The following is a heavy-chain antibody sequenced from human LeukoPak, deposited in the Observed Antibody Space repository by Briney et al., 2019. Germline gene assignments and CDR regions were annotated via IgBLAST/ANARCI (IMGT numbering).Heavy chain of an antibody. Sequence: PSETLSLTCPVSSGSISSGVYYWSWIRQHPGKGLEWIGYIYYSGSTYYNPSLKSRVTISVDTSKNQFSLKLSSVTAADTAVYYCARGVRWLQLSYFDYWGQGTLVTVPS. CDR2: IYYSGST. J-gene: IGHJ4*02. CDR3: ARGVRWLQLSYFDY. V-gene: IGHV4-31*03. CDR1: SGSISSGVYY. D-gene: IGHD5-24*01.